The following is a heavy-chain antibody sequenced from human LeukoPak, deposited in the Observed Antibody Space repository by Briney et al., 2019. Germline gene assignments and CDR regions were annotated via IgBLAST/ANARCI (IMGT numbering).Heavy chain of an antibody. Sequence: SETLSLTCTVSGGSISSYYWSWIRQPPGKGLEWIGYIYYSGSTNYNPSLKSRVTISVDTSKNQFSLKLSSVTAADTAVYYCARGPLIAAAGTKWFDPWGQGTLVTVSS. J-gene: IGHJ5*02. CDR1: GGSISSYY. CDR2: IYYSGST. V-gene: IGHV4-59*01. CDR3: ARGPLIAAAGTKWFDP. D-gene: IGHD6-13*01.